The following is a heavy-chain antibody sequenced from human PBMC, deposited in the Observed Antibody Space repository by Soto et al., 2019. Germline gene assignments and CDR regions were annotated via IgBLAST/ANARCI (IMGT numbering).Heavy chain of an antibody. CDR3: AKDRHDFWSGYDYFDY. CDR1: GFTFSSYG. J-gene: IGHJ4*02. CDR2: ISYDGSNK. V-gene: IGHV3-30*18. Sequence: LRLSCAASGFTFSSYGMHWVRQAPGKGLEWVAVISYDGSNKYYADSVKGRFTISRDNSKNTLYLQMNSLRAEDTAVYYCAKDRHDFWSGYDYFDYWGQGTLVTVSS. D-gene: IGHD3-3*01.